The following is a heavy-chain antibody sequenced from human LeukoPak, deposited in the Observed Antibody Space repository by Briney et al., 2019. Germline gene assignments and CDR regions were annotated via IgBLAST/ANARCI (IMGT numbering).Heavy chain of an antibody. Sequence: GASVKVSCKASGYTFTSYGISWVRQAPGRGLEWMGWISAYNGNTNYAQKLQGRVTMTTDTSTSTAYMELRSLRSDDTAVYYYARDGIRQWLDHLGPRSPPGVDYWGQGTLVTVSS. D-gene: IGHD6-19*01. CDR3: ARDGIRQWLDHLGPRSPPGVDY. V-gene: IGHV1-18*01. CDR1: GYTFTSYG. CDR2: ISAYNGNT. J-gene: IGHJ4*02.